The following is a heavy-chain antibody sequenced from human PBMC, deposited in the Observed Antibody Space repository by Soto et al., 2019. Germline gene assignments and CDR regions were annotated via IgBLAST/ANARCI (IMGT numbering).Heavy chain of an antibody. J-gene: IGHJ5*02. V-gene: IGHV4-59*01. D-gene: IGHD4-4*01. CDR1: GGSISSYY. Sequence: SETLSLTCTVSGGSISSYYWSWIRQPPGKGLEWIGYIYYSGSTNYNPSLKSRVTISVDTSKNQFSLKLSSVTAADTAVYYCARVTTTVTTFRRGGWFDPWGQGTLVTVSS. CDR2: IYYSGST. CDR3: ARVTTTVTTFRRGGWFDP.